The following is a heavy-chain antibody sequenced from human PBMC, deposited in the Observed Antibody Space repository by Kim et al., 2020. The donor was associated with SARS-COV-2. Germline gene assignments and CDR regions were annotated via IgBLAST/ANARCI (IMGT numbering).Heavy chain of an antibody. J-gene: IGHJ2*01. V-gene: IGHV4-59*01. CDR3: ARKWGSWYLDL. D-gene: IGHD1-26*01. CDR2: IYYNGSP. Sequence: SETLSLTCTVSGDPITSYYWSWIRQSPGKGLEWIGYIYYNGSPNYNPSLRSRVTISLDTSKNQFSLKVTSVTAADTAVYYCARKWGSWYLDLWGRGTLVTVS. CDR1: GDPITSYY.